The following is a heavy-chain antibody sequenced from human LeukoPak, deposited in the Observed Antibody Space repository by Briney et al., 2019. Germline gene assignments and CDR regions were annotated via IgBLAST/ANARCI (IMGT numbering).Heavy chain of an antibody. D-gene: IGHD5-24*01. CDR3: AGDNSVRDEAWWFNP. J-gene: IGHJ5*02. CDR2: ISPSGGST. Sequence: ALVKVSCKAFGYTFTSNYMHWVRQAPGQGPEWMGVISPSGGSTTYAQKFQGRVTLTRDMSTSTDYLELSSLRSEDTAVYYCAGDNSVRDEAWWFNPWGQGTLVTVSS. V-gene: IGHV1-46*01. CDR1: GYTFTSNY.